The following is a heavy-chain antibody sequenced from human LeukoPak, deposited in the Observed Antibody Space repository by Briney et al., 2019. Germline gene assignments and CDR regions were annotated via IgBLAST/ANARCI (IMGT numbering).Heavy chain of an antibody. CDR3: ARDTRYYYYYMDV. Sequence: PSETLSLTCTVSGGSISSSSYYWGWIRQPPGKGLEWIGSIYYSGSTYYNPSLKSRVTISVDTSKNQFSLKLSSVTAADTAVYYCARDTRYYYYYMDVWGKGTTVTISS. CDR2: IYYSGST. V-gene: IGHV4-39*07. J-gene: IGHJ6*03. CDR1: GGSISSSSYY.